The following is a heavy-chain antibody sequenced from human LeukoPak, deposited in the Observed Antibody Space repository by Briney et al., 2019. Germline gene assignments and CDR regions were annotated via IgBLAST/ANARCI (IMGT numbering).Heavy chain of an antibody. V-gene: IGHV3-9*01. D-gene: IGHD5-12*01. CDR3: AKDIEATISRYFDY. CDR2: ISWNSGSV. Sequence: GRSLRLSCAASGFTFDDYAMHWVRQAPGKGLEWVSGISWNSGSVGYADSVKGRFTISRDNTKNSLYLQMNSLRAEDTALYYCAKDIEATISRYFDYWGQGTPVTVSS. J-gene: IGHJ4*02. CDR1: GFTFDDYA.